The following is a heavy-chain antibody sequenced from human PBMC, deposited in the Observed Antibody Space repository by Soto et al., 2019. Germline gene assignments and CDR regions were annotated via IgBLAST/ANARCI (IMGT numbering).Heavy chain of an antibody. CDR2: ISAYNGNT. CDR3: ARDVGWCSSTSCQPRAWFDP. D-gene: IGHD2-2*01. J-gene: IGHJ5*02. V-gene: IGHV1-18*01. Sequence: ASVKVSCKASGYTFTSYGISWVLQAPGQLLECMGWISAYNGNTNYAQKLQGRVTMTTDTSTSTAYMELRSLRSDDTAVYYCARDVGWCSSTSCQPRAWFDPWGQGTLVTVSS. CDR1: GYTFTSYG.